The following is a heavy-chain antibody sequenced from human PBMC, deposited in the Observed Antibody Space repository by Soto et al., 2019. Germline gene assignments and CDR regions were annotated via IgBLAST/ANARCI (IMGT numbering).Heavy chain of an antibody. V-gene: IGHV1-18*01. CDR3: ARDSRITIFVAAQRGFDP. CDR1: GYTFTSYG. D-gene: IGHD3-3*01. Sequence: ASVKVSCKASGYTFTSYGISWVRQAPGQGLEWMGWISACNGNTNYAQKLQGRVTMTTDTSTSTAYMELRSLRSDDTAVYYCARDSRITIFVAAQRGFDPWGQGTLVTVSS. CDR2: ISACNGNT. J-gene: IGHJ5*02.